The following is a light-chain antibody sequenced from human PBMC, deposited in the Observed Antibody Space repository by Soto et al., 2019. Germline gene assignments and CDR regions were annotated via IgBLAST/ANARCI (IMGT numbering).Light chain of an antibody. CDR1: QSLVHSDGNTY. CDR2: KVS. J-gene: IGKJ2*01. CDR3: IAGALGYT. V-gene: IGKV2-30*02. Sequence: DVVLTQSPLSLPVTLGQPASISFRSSQSLVHSDGNTYLNWFQQRPGQSPRRLIYKVSNRDSGVPDRFSGRGSGADFTLKISRVEADDVGVYYCIAGALGYTFGQGTKLEIK.